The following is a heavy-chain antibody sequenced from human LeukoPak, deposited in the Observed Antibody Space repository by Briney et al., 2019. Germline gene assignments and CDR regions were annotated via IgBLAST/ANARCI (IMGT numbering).Heavy chain of an antibody. CDR3: ARAAPTTYFDY. V-gene: IGHV1-18*01. CDR1: GGTFSSYA. CDR2: ISAYNGNT. D-gene: IGHD1-1*01. Sequence: ASVKVSCKASGGTFSSYAISWVRQAPGQGLEWMGWISAYNGNTNYAQKLQGRVTMTTDTSTSTAYMELRCLRSDDTAVYYCARAAPTTYFDYWGQGTLVTVSS. J-gene: IGHJ4*02.